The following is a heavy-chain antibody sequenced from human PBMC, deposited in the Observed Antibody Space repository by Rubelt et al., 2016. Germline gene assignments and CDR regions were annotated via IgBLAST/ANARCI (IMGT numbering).Heavy chain of an antibody. J-gene: IGHJ4*02. CDR2: MYYSGST. V-gene: IGHV4-59*11. D-gene: IGHD7-27*01. CDR1: GGSIRSHY. Sequence: QVQLQESGPGLVKPSGTLSLTCSVSGGSIRSHYWSWIRQPPGKGLEWIGYMYYSGSTNSNPSLKSRVTISVDTSKNKFSRMLSSVTAADTAVYYCTGVGRSRLGMSFDYWGQGTLVTVSS. CDR3: TGVGRSRLGMSFDY.